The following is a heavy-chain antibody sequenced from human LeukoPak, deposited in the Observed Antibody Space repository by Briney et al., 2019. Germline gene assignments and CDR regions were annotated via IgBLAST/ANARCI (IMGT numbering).Heavy chain of an antibody. D-gene: IGHD3-22*01. J-gene: IGHJ4*02. CDR1: GFTFRSYD. CDR3: ARGRFYDSSGSDFDF. V-gene: IGHV3-13*01. CDR2: IGTAGDT. Sequence: GGSLRLSCAASGFTFRSYDMHWVRQPTGKGLEWVSAIGTAGDTFYPGSVKGQFTISREDDKNSLYLQMNSLRAGNTAVYYCARGRFYDSSGSDFDFWGQGTLVTVSS.